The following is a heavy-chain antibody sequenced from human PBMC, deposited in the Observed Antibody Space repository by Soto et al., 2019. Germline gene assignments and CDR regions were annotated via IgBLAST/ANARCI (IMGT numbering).Heavy chain of an antibody. Sequence: QVQLVQSGAEVKKPGASVKVSCKASGYTFTSYDINWVRQATGQGLEWMGWMNPNSGNTGYAQKFQGRVTMTRNTSISTAYMELSSLRSEDTAVYYCTREGYSSSSGSRGNWFDPWGQGTLVTVSS. CDR2: MNPNSGNT. CDR1: GYTFTSYD. J-gene: IGHJ5*02. CDR3: TREGYSSSSGSRGNWFDP. V-gene: IGHV1-8*01. D-gene: IGHD6-6*01.